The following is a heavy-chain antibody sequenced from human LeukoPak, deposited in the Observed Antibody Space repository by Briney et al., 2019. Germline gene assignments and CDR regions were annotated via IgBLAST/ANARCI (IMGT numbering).Heavy chain of an antibody. CDR2: IYYSGST. CDR3: ARALYDFGIDY. V-gene: IGHV4-31*02. J-gene: IGHJ4*02. D-gene: IGHD3-3*01. Sequence: SWIRQHPGKGLEWIGYIYYSGSTYYNPSLKSRVTISVDTSKNQFSLKLSSVTAADTAVYYCARALYDFGIDYWGQGTLVTVSS.